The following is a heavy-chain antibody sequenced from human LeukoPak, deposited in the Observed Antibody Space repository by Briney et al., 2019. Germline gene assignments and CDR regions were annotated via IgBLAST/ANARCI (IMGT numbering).Heavy chain of an antibody. J-gene: IGHJ6*02. D-gene: IGHD3-10*01. Sequence: SETLSLTCAVYGGSFSGYYWSWIRQPPGKGLEWIGEINHSGSTNYNPSLKSRVTISVDTSKNQFSLKLNSVTAADTAVYYCARGARLWFGELLQPRYYYGMDVWGQGTTVTVSS. V-gene: IGHV4-34*01. CDR3: ARGARLWFGELLQPRYYYGMDV. CDR1: GGSFSGYY. CDR2: INHSGST.